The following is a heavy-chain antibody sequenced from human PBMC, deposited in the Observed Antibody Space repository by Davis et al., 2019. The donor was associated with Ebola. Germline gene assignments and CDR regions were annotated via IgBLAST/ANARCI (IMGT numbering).Heavy chain of an antibody. V-gene: IGHV3-53*04. CDR2: IYRGGST. CDR1: GFTFSSYS. CDR3: ARDGYCSSTSCYWYYYYYGMDV. J-gene: IGHJ6*02. Sequence: GGSLRLSCPASGFTFSSYSMNWVRQAPGKGLEWVSVIYRGGSTYYADSVKGRFTISRHNSKNTLYLQMNSLRAEDTAVYYCARDGYCSSTSCYWYYYYYGMDVWGQGTTVTVSS. D-gene: IGHD2-2*03.